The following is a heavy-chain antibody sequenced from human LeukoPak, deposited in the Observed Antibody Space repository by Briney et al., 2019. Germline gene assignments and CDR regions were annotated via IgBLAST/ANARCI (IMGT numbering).Heavy chain of an antibody. CDR3: ARRSPARGYFDY. D-gene: IGHD1-26*01. J-gene: IGHJ4*02. Sequence: SETLSLTCTVSGGSISSYYWSWIRQPPGKGLEWIGYIYYSGMTDYNPSLKSRVTISVDTSKNQFSLKLSSVTAADTAMYYCARRSPARGYFDYWGQGTLVTVSS. CDR1: GGSISSYY. CDR2: IYYSGMT. V-gene: IGHV4-59*08.